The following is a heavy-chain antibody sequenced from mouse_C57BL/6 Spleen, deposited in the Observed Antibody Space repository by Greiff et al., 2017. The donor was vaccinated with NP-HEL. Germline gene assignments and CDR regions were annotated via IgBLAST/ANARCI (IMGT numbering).Heavy chain of an antibody. CDR3: ARDGVGPWYFDV. Sequence: EVMLVESEGGLVQPGSSMKLSCTASGFTFSDYYMAWVRQVPEKGLEWVANINYDGSSTYYLDSLKSRFIISRDNAKNILYLQMSSLKSEDTATYYCARDGVGPWYFDVWGTGTTVTVSS. CDR2: INYDGSST. CDR1: GFTFSDYY. J-gene: IGHJ1*03. D-gene: IGHD4-1*01. V-gene: IGHV5-16*01.